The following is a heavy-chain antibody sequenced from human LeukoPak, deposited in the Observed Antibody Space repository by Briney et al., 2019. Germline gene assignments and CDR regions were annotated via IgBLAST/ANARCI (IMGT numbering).Heavy chain of an antibody. D-gene: IGHD1-26*01. Sequence: GESLKISCKGSRYTFTSYWIGWVRQMPGKGLEWMGIIYPGDSETRYSPSFQGQVTISADKSISTAYLQWSSLKASDTAMYYCARKSSGSYYDFDYWGQGTLVTVSS. CDR1: RYTFTSYW. CDR2: IYPGDSET. V-gene: IGHV5-51*01. J-gene: IGHJ4*02. CDR3: ARKSSGSYYDFDY.